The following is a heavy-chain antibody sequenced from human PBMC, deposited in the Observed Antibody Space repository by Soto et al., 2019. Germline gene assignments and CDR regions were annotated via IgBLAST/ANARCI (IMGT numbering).Heavy chain of an antibody. D-gene: IGHD6-13*01. CDR2: INAGNGNT. Sequence: QVQLVQSGAEVKKPGASVKVSCKASGYTFTSYAMHWVRQAPGQRLEWMGGINAGNGNTKYSQKFQGRVTITRDTSASTAYMELSSLRSEDTAVYYCARGDSSSWYWFDPWGQGTLVTVSS. CDR1: GYTFTSYA. J-gene: IGHJ5*02. CDR3: ARGDSSSWYWFDP. V-gene: IGHV1-3*01.